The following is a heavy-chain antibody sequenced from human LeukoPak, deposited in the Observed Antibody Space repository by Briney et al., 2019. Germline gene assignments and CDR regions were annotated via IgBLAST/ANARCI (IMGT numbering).Heavy chain of an antibody. V-gene: IGHV3-74*01. J-gene: IGHJ4*02. D-gene: IGHD3-16*01. CDR1: GFTFSSYW. CDR3: ASLNYGPDY. Sequence: GGSLRLSCAASGFTFSSYWMHWVRQALGKGLVWVSRIDNDGRGTSYADSVKGRFTISRDNAKNRLYLQMNSLRAEDTAVYYCASLNYGPDYWGQGTLVTVSS. CDR2: IDNDGRGT.